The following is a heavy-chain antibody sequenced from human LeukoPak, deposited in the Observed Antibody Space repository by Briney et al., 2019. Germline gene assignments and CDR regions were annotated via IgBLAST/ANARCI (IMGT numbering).Heavy chain of an antibody. Sequence: GGSLRLSCAASGFTFSSYSMNWVRQAPGKGLEWVSSISSSSSYIYYADSVKGRFTISRDNAKNSLYLQMNSLRAEDTAVYYCPRAEGVNGDGYLLGFDYWGQGTLVTVSS. CDR3: PRAEGVNGDGYLLGFDY. CDR1: GFTFSSYS. CDR2: ISSSSSYI. V-gene: IGHV3-21*01. J-gene: IGHJ4*02. D-gene: IGHD5-24*01.